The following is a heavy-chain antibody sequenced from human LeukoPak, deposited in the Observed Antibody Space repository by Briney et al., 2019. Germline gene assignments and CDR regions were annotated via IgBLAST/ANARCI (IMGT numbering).Heavy chain of an antibody. CDR2: IYSGGST. D-gene: IGHD1-20*01. CDR3: ARDLLNWNDLDY. CDR1: GFTVSSNY. Sequence: GGSLRLSCAASGFTVSSNYMSWVRQAPGKGLEWVSVIYSGGSTYYADSVKGRFTISRDNSKNTLYLQMNSLRAEDTAVYYCARDLLNWNDLDYWGQGTLVTVSS. J-gene: IGHJ4*02. V-gene: IGHV3-66*01.